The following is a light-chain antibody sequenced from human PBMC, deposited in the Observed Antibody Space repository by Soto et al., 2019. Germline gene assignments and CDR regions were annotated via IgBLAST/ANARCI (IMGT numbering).Light chain of an antibody. CDR2: KAS. CDR3: QQYSYFAT. V-gene: IGKV1-5*03. Sequence: DIQMTQSPSTLSASVGDRVTITCRASQSISSWLTWYQQKAGQAPKLLIYKASIVESGVPSRFSGSGSGTEFPLHHRSLPADDSATYYRQQYSYFATFGQGTRVEVK. J-gene: IGKJ1*01. CDR1: QSISSW.